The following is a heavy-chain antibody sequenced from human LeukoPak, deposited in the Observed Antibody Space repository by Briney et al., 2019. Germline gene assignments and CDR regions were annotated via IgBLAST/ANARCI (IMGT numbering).Heavy chain of an antibody. Sequence: ESLKISCKGSGYSFTSYWLGWVRQIPGKGLEWMGIIYPGDSETRYSPSFQGQVTISADKSISTAYLQWSSLKASDTAMYYCARLGRGDYYYYYGMDVWGQGTTVTVSS. CDR3: ARLGRGDYYYYYGMDV. D-gene: IGHD1-26*01. V-gene: IGHV5-51*01. J-gene: IGHJ6*02. CDR2: IYPGDSET. CDR1: GYSFTSYW.